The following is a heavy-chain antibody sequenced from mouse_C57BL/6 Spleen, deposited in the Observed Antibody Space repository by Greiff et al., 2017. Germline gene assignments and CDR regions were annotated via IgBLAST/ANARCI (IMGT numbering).Heavy chain of an antibody. J-gene: IGHJ1*03. Sequence: DVKLVESGGGLVQPGGSLSLSCAASGFTFTDYYMSWVRQPPGKALEWLGFIRNKANGYTTEYSASVKGRFTISRDNSQSILYLQMNALRAEDSATYYCARSAWDDYDLYWYFDVWGTGTTVTVSS. CDR3: ARSAWDDYDLYWYFDV. V-gene: IGHV7-3*01. CDR2: IRNKANGYTT. CDR1: GFTFTDYY. D-gene: IGHD2-4*01.